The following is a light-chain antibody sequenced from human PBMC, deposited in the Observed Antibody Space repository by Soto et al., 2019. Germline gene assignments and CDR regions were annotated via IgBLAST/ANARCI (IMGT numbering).Light chain of an antibody. CDR1: SSNIGAGYD. Sequence: QSVLTQPPSVSGAPGQRVTISCTGSSSNIGAGYDVHWYQQLPGTAPKLLIHGNSNRPSGVPDRFSGAKSGTSASLAITGLQAEDEADYYCQSYDSSLSGFYVFGTGTKATVL. V-gene: IGLV1-40*01. CDR2: GNS. CDR3: QSYDSSLSGFYV. J-gene: IGLJ1*01.